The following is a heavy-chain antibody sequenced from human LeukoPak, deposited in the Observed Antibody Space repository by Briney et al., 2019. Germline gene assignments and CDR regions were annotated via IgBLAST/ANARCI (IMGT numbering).Heavy chain of an antibody. CDR2: LGTNGDT. CDR1: DFSFNIYD. V-gene: IGHV3-13*01. Sequence: TGGSLRLSCVASDFSFNIYDMYWVRQAAGRGLEWVSALGTNGDTFYLGSVKGRFTISRDNGKNSLYLQMNSLGVDDSAVYYCVREWRGIASHFHGMDLWGQGTTVTVSS. CDR3: VREWRGIASHFHGMDL. J-gene: IGHJ6*02. D-gene: IGHD6-6*01.